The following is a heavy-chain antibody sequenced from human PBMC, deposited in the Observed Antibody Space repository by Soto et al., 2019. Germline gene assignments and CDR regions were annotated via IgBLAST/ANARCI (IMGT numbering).Heavy chain of an antibody. D-gene: IGHD2-8*02. CDR2: INHSGST. CDR3: ARDKITGLFDY. V-gene: IGHV4-34*01. Sequence: QVQLQQWGAGLLKPSETLSLTCAVYGGSFSGYYWTWIRQPPGTGLEWIGEINHSGSTNYHPSLTSRVTISVDTAKTQFSLKLTAVTAADTAVYYCARDKITGLFDYWGQGTLVTVSS. J-gene: IGHJ4*02. CDR1: GGSFSGYY.